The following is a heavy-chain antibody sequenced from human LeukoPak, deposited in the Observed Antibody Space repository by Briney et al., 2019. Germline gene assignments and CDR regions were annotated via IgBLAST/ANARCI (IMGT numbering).Heavy chain of an antibody. J-gene: IGHJ6*02. Sequence: PGGSLRLSCEASGFPFSNFWMHWVRQAPGQGLVWVSRFSFDETTIDYADSVKGRLTISRDTARNTLYLQMNSLRAEDTAVYYCARPHARHYYYGMDAWGQGTTVTVSS. CDR1: GFPFSNFW. CDR3: ARPHARHYYYGMDA. V-gene: IGHV3-74*01. CDR2: FSFDETTI.